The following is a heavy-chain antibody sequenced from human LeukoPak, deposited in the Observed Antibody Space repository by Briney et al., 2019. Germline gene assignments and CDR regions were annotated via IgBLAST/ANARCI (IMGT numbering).Heavy chain of an antibody. D-gene: IGHD1-1*01. CDR3: ARSASGTFLAFDI. Sequence: GGSLRLSCVASGFTFSDSPMSWVRQAPGKGLEWVSAILTSGASTYYADSVKGRFTISRDNSRKTLYLRMTGLRVEDTALYYCARSASGTFLAFDIWGQGTVVTVSS. J-gene: IGHJ3*02. CDR2: ILTSGAST. V-gene: IGHV3-23*01. CDR1: GFTFSDSP.